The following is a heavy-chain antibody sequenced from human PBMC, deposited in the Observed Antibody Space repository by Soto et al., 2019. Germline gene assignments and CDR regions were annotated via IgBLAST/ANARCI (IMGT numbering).Heavy chain of an antibody. V-gene: IGHV4-34*01. J-gene: IGHJ6*02. D-gene: IGHD3-10*01. CDR3: ASGNYYGSGNSGMDV. CDR2: ITHSGST. Sequence: SETLSLTCAVYGGSFSDYYWSWLRQPPEMGLEWIGEITHSGSTTYNPSLKSRLTISVDTSKNQFSLKLSSVTAADTAVYYCASGNYYGSGNSGMDVWGQGTTVT. CDR1: GGSFSDYY.